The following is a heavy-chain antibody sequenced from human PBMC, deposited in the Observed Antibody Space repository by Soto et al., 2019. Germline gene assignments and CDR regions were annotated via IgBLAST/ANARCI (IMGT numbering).Heavy chain of an antibody. Sequence: EVHLAESGGGLVQPGGSLRLSCAASGFTFANYWMTWARQAPGKEPERVANINNDGSETYYVDSVKGRFIISRDNTKNSLYLQMNSLRAEDTAVFYCTRDRGYQTFDFWGQGTLVTVSS. CDR2: INNDGSET. CDR1: GFTFANYW. CDR3: TRDRGYQTFDF. V-gene: IGHV3-7*03. D-gene: IGHD2-2*01. J-gene: IGHJ4*02.